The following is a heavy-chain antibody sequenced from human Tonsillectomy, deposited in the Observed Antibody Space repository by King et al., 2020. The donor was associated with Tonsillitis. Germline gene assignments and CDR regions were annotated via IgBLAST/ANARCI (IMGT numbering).Heavy chain of an antibody. CDR1: GGSISSSSYY. CDR2: IYYSGST. V-gene: IGHV4-39*01. Sequence: LQLQESGPGLVKPSETLSLTCTVSGGSISSSSYYWGWIRQPPGKGLEWIGSIYYSGSTYYNPSLKSRVTISVDKSKNQFSLKLSSVTAADTAVYYCARSGYSSSWYEPNYYYYYGMDICGQGTTVTVSS. CDR3: ARSGYSSSWYEPNYYYYYGMDI. D-gene: IGHD6-13*01. J-gene: IGHJ6*02.